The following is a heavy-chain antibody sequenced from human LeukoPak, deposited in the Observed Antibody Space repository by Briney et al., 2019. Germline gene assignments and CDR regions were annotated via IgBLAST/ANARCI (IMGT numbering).Heavy chain of an antibody. D-gene: IGHD3-10*01. CDR2: IYYSGST. V-gene: IGHV4-39*01. J-gene: IGHJ5*02. CDR3: ARPMVRGVIITNWFDP. CDR1: GGSISSSSYY. Sequence: PSETLSLTCTVSGGSISSSSYYWGWIRQPPGKGLEWIGSIYYSGSTYYNPSLKSRVTVSVDTSKNQFSLKLSSVTAADTAVYYCARPMVRGVIITNWFDPWGQGTLVTVSS.